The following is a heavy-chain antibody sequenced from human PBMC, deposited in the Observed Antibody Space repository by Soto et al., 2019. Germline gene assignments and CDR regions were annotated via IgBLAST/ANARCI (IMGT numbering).Heavy chain of an antibody. CDR3: ARLAVDTAMARYYYYGMDV. Sequence: SETLSLTCTVSSGSISSYYWSWIRQPPGEGLQWIGYIHYSGSTKYNPSLKSRVTMSVDTSKNQFSLKLSSVTAADTAVYYCARLAVDTAMARYYYYGMDVWGQGTTVTVSS. V-gene: IGHV4-59*01. CDR2: IHYSGST. CDR1: SGSISSYY. J-gene: IGHJ6*02. D-gene: IGHD5-18*01.